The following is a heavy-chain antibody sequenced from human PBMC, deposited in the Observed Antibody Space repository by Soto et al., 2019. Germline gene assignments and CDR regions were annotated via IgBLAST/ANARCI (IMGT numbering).Heavy chain of an antibody. V-gene: IGHV3-23*01. J-gene: IGHJ3*02. Sequence: GGSLRLSCAASGFTFSSYAMSWVRQAPGKGLEWVSAISGSGGSTYYADSVKGRFTISRDNSKNTLYLQMNSLRAEDTAVYYCAKDQNYYCSGSYYPPSDAFDIWAQGKMVTGSS. CDR3: AKDQNYYCSGSYYPPSDAFDI. D-gene: IGHD3-10*01. CDR1: GFTFSSYA. CDR2: ISGSGGST.